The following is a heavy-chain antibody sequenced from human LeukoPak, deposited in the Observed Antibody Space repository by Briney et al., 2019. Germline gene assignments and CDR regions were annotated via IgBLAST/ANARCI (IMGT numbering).Heavy chain of an antibody. CDR3: ARSSLFGQLFADY. V-gene: IGHV1-2*02. D-gene: IGHD3-10*02. J-gene: IGHJ4*02. Sequence: ASVKVSCKASGYTFTGYYTHWVRQAPGQGLEWVGWINPNSGDTNYAQKFQGRVTMTRDTSISTAYMELSRLRSDDTAVYYCARSSLFGQLFADYWGQGTLVTVSS. CDR2: INPNSGDT. CDR1: GYTFTGYY.